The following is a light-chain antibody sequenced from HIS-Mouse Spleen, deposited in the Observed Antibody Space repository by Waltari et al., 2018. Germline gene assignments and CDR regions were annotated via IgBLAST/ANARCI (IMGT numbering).Light chain of an antibody. CDR2: EGS. J-gene: IGLJ3*02. CDR3: CSYAGSSTWV. CDR1: SSDVGSYNL. V-gene: IGLV2-23*01. Sequence: QSALTQPASVSGSPGQSITIPCTGTSSDVGSYNLVPWYQQHPGKAPKLMICEGSKRPSGVSNRFSGSKSGNTASLTISGLQAEDEADYYCCSYAGSSTWVFGGGTKLTVL.